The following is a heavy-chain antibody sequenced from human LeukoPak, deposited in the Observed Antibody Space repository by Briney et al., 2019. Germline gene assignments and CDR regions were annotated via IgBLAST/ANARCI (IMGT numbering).Heavy chain of an antibody. V-gene: IGHV3-7*01. CDR2: IKDDGSES. D-gene: IGHD4/OR15-4a*01. CDR3: ARTIRGY. J-gene: IGHJ4*02. Sequence: GGSLRLSCAASGFTFSNYWVSWVRQAPGKGLEWVANIKDDGSESYYVDSVKGRFTISRDNAKNSLYLQMTSLRDEDTAVYYCARTIRGYWGQGTLVTVSS. CDR1: GFTFSNYW.